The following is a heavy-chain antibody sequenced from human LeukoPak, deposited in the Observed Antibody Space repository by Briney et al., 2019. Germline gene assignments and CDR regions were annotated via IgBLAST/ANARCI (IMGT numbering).Heavy chain of an antibody. D-gene: IGHD6-19*01. V-gene: IGHV6-1*01. J-gene: IGHJ4*02. CDR1: GDSVSSDSAA. CDR3: ARVSRIAVTPYYFDS. CDR2: TYFRSKWYN. Sequence: SQTLSLTCAISGDSVSSDSAAWNWIRQSPSRGLEWLGRTYFRSKWYNGYAVSVKSRITINPDTSKNQFSLQLNSVTPEDTAVYYCARVSRIAVTPYYFDSWGQGTLATVSS.